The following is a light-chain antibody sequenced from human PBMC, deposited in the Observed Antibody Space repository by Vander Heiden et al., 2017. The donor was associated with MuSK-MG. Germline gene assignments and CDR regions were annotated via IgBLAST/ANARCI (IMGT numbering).Light chain of an antibody. Sequence: VSPGQTARITCSGDALPKQYAYWYQQKPGQAPVLVIYKDSERTSGIPERFSGSSSGTTVTLTISGVQAEDEADYYCQSADSSGTYHVVFGGGTKLTVL. CDR1: ALPKQY. CDR3: QSADSSGTYHVV. CDR2: KDS. V-gene: IGLV3-25*03. J-gene: IGLJ2*01.